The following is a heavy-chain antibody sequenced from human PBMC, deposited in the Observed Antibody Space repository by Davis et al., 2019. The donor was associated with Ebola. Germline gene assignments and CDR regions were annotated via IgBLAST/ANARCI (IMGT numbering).Heavy chain of an antibody. Sequence: PGGSLRLSCAASGFTFSSYDMNWVRQAPGKGLEWVATIAYDGSNKYYSDSVKGRFTISRDNSKNTLYLQMNSLRAEDTAVYYCAKDWGYGSGMFPFDSWGQGTLVTVSS. D-gene: IGHD3-10*01. CDR3: AKDWGYGSGMFPFDS. CDR1: GFTFSSYD. CDR2: IAYDGSNK. V-gene: IGHV3-30*18. J-gene: IGHJ4*02.